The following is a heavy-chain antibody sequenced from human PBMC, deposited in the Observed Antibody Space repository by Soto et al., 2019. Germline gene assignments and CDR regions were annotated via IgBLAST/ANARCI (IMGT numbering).Heavy chain of an antibody. D-gene: IGHD2-21*01. CDR1: GYTFATYD. CDR2: MNPNSGNT. Sequence: QVQLVQSGAEVKTPGASVKVSCKASGYTFATYDINWVRQAPGQGLEWMGWMNPNSGNTGYAQNFQGRLTMTGDAALSIAHMELSILRIEVPAVYYCARSDGSIFNWLESWGPGTLVTVSA. CDR3: ARSDGSIFNWLES. J-gene: IGHJ5*01. V-gene: IGHV1-8*01.